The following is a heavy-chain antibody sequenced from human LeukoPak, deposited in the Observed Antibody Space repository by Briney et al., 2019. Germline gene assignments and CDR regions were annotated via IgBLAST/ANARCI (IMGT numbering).Heavy chain of an antibody. CDR2: TYPGDSDT. D-gene: IGHD2-2*01. CDR1: GFSFTNYW. J-gene: IGHJ6*03. Sequence: GESLKISCKGSGFSFTNYWIGWVRQMPGKGLEWMGITYPGDSDTRYSPSFEGQVTISADKSISTAYLQWSSLKASDTAMYYCARLGCSSTSCLAYPRYYYYYMDVWGKGTTVTVSS. CDR3: ARLGCSSTSCLAYPRYYYYYMDV. V-gene: IGHV5-51*01.